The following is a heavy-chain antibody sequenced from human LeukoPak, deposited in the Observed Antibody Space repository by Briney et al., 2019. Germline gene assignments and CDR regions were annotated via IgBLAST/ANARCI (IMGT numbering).Heavy chain of an antibody. CDR1: GFTFSSYS. D-gene: IGHD6-13*01. V-gene: IGHV3-21*04. CDR3: AKAHSSSWFH. J-gene: IGHJ4*02. CDR2: ISSSSSYI. Sequence: GGSLRLSCAASGFTFSSYSMNWVRQAPGKGLEWVSSISSSSSYIYYADSVKGRFTISRDNAKNSLYLQMNSLRAEDTAVYYCAKAHSSSWFHWGQGTLVTVSS.